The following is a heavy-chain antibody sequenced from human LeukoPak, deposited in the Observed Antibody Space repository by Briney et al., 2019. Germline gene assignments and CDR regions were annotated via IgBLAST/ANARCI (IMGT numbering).Heavy chain of an antibody. Sequence: SETLSLTCAVYGVSFSGYYWSWIRQPPGKGLEWIGEINHSGSTNYNPSLKSRVTISVDTSKNQFSLKLSSVTAADTAVYYCARVNVAAVDYWGQGTLVTVSS. CDR1: GVSFSGYY. D-gene: IGHD6-13*01. J-gene: IGHJ4*02. CDR2: INHSGST. CDR3: ARVNVAAVDY. V-gene: IGHV4-34*01.